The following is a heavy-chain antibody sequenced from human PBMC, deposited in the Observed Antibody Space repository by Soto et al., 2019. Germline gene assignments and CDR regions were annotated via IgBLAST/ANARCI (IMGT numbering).Heavy chain of an antibody. CDR3: ARDPHGPPRLLNYMDV. CDR1: GFTFSSYW. V-gene: IGHV3-7*01. D-gene: IGHD2-15*01. J-gene: IGHJ6*03. CDR2: IKQDGSEK. Sequence: GGSLRLSCAASGFTFSSYWMSWVRQAPGKGLEWVANIKQDGSEKYYVDSVKGRFTISRDNAKNSLYLQMNSLRAEDTAVYYCARDPHGPPRLLNYMDVWGKGTTVTVSS.